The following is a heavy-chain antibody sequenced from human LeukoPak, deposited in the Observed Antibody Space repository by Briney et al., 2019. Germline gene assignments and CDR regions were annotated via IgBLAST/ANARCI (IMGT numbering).Heavy chain of an antibody. CDR1: GFTFGDYS. CDR3: ARGQLWQTGWFAP. J-gene: IGHJ5*02. V-gene: IGHV3-21*01. Sequence: PGGSLRLSCAASGFTFGDYSMHWVRQAPGEGLEWVSTISSTSSYIYSADSLKGRFTISRDNAKNSLYLQMSTLRAEDTAVYYCARGQLWQTGWFAPWGQGTLVTVSS. D-gene: IGHD5-18*01. CDR2: ISSTSSYI.